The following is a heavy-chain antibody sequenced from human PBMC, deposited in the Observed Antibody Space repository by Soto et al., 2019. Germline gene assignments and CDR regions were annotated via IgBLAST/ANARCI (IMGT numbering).Heavy chain of an antibody. J-gene: IGHJ5*02. D-gene: IGHD7-27*01. Sequence: SETLSLTCTVSGGSISSYHWSWIRQSPGKGLEWIGYTSNSAPTIYNPSLKSRVTISADTSKNQFSLRLSSVTAADTAVYYCARHGERTIRALNWFDPWGQGTLVTVSS. V-gene: IGHV4-59*08. CDR1: GGSISSYH. CDR3: ARHGERTIRALNWFDP. CDR2: TSNSAPT.